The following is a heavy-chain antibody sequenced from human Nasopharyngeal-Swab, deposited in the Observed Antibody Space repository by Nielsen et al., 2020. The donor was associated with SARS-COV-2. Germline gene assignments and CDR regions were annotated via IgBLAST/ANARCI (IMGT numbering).Heavy chain of an antibody. CDR1: GGSFSGYY. CDR2: INHSGST. CDR3: ARARYYDSSGYGGYYYYGMDV. J-gene: IGHJ6*02. Sequence: SETLSLTRAVYGGSFSGYYWSWIRQPTGRGLEWIGEINHSGSTNYNPSLKSRVTISVDTSKNQFSLKLSSVTAADTAVYYCARARYYDSSGYGGYYYYGMDVWGQGTTVTVSS. D-gene: IGHD3-22*01. V-gene: IGHV4-34*01.